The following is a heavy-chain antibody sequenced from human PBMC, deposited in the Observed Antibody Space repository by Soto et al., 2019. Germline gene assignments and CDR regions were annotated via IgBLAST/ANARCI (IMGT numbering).Heavy chain of an antibody. V-gene: IGHV3-53*01. CDR3: GPHPGGGGY. Sequence: EVQLVESGGGLIQPGGSLRLSCAVSGFTVSNNYMSWVRQAPGKGLEGLSVIYSGGYTAYGDSVKGRFTISRDNSKNTTFLKKNGLRADDPAGYYCGPHPGGGGYWGQGTLVTVSS. CDR1: GFTVSNNY. J-gene: IGHJ4*02. D-gene: IGHD3-10*01. CDR2: IYSGGYT.